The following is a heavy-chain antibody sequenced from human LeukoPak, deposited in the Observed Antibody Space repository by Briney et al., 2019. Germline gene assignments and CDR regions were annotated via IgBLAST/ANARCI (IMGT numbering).Heavy chain of an antibody. CDR1: GYSISSGYY. V-gene: IGHV4-38-2*02. Sequence: PSETLSLTCTVSGYSISSGYYWGWIRQPPGKGLEWIGSIYHSGSTYYNPSLKSRVTISVDTSKNQFSLKLSSVTAADTAVYYCARVYYEGKFWWFDPWGQGTLVTVSS. CDR3: ARVYYEGKFWWFDP. J-gene: IGHJ5*02. D-gene: IGHD3-22*01. CDR2: IYHSGST.